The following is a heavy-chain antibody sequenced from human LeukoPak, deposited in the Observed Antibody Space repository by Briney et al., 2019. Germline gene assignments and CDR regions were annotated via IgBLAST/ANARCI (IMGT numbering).Heavy chain of an antibody. CDR2: ISAYNGNT. Sequence: ASVKVSCKASGYTFFSYGISWVRQAPGQGLEWMGWISAYNGNTNYAQKLQGRVTMTTDTSTSTAYMELRSLRSDDTAVYYCARHDSSGYYNWFDPWGQGTLVTVSS. D-gene: IGHD3-22*01. V-gene: IGHV1-18*01. CDR1: GYTFFSYG. CDR3: ARHDSSGYYNWFDP. J-gene: IGHJ5*02.